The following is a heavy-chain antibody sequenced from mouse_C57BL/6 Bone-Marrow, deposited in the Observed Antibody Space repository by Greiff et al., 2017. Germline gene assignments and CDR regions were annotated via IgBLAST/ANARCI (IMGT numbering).Heavy chain of an antibody. CDR3: AGWDVLCYYDV. Sequence: EVQLQQSGPELVKPGASVKISCKASGYTFTDYYMNWVQQSHGKSLEWFGDINPNDGGTSYNQKFKGKATLTVDKSSSTDYMELRSLTSEDSAVYYVAGWDVLCYYDVWGTGTTVTVSS. J-gene: IGHJ1*03. CDR1: GYTFTDYY. CDR2: INPNDGGT. D-gene: IGHD4-1*01. V-gene: IGHV1-26*01.